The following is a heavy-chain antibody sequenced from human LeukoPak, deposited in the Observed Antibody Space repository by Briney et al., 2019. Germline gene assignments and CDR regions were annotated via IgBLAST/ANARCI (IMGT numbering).Heavy chain of an antibody. CDR3: ASRGYSGYDFSY. CDR1: GFTFSSYE. J-gene: IGHJ4*02. Sequence: GGSLRLSRAASGFTFSSYEMNWVRQAPGKGLEWVSFISSSGTTIYYADSVKGRFTISRDNAKNSLYLQMNGLRAEDTAVYYCASRGYSGYDFSYWGQGTLVTVSS. D-gene: IGHD5-12*01. V-gene: IGHV3-48*03. CDR2: ISSSGTTI.